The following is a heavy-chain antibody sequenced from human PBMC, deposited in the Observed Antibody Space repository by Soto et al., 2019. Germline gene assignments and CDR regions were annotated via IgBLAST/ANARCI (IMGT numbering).Heavy chain of an antibody. V-gene: IGHV5-10-1*01. J-gene: IGHJ6*02. CDR2: IDPSDSYT. D-gene: IGHD5-12*01. CDR3: ARRCGYSGYEPYYYYGMDV. CDR1: GYSFTSYW. Sequence: GESLKISCKGSGYSFTSYWISWVRQMPGKGLEWMGRIDPSDSYTNYSPSFQGHVTISADKSISTAYLQWSSLKASDTAMYYCARRCGYSGYEPYYYYGMDVWGQGTTVTVSS.